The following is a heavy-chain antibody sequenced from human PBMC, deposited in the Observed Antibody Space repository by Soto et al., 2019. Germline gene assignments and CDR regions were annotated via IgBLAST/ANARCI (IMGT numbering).Heavy chain of an antibody. J-gene: IGHJ5*02. D-gene: IGHD6-13*01. CDR2: IHYSGST. V-gene: IGHV4-31*01. CDR1: GGSISGEGYY. Sequence: QVQLQESGPGLVEPSQTLSLTCTVSGGSISGEGYYWSWIRQYSGRGLEWIRYIHYSGSTYSNPPHKSPVTTSVDTSKTQFFLKLPSVTAADTAVYSCARAWPAPAGWANWFDRWGQGTRVTVSS. CDR3: ARAWPAPAGWANWFDR.